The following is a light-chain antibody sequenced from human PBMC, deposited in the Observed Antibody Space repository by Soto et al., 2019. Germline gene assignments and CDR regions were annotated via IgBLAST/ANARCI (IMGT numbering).Light chain of an antibody. CDR3: SSYTTSSTFFYV. V-gene: IGLV2-14*01. J-gene: IGLJ1*01. CDR1: SSDVGGYNY. CDR2: EVS. Sequence: QSVLTQPASVSGSPGQSITISCTGTSSDVGGYNYVSWYQQYPGKAPNLMIYEVSNRRSGVSNRFSGSKPGNTAALTISGLQADDEADYYCSSYTTSSTFFYVFGIGTKVTVL.